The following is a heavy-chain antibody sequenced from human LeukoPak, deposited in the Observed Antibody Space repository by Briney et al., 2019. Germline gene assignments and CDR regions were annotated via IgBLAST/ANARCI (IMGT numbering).Heavy chain of an antibody. CDR1: GGSISSGGYY. J-gene: IGHJ5*02. CDR2: IYYSGST. CDR3: ATRQLVTFDP. D-gene: IGHD6-6*01. V-gene: IGHV4-39*01. Sequence: SETLSLTCTVSGGSISSGGYYWGWIRQPPGKGLEWIGSIYYSGSTYYNPSLKSRVTISVDTSKNQFSLKLSSVTAADTAVYYCATRQLVTFDPWGQGTLVTVSS.